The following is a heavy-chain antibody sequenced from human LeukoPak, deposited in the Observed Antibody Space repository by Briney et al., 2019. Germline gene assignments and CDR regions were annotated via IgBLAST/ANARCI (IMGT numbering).Heavy chain of an antibody. CDR2: INPNSGDT. V-gene: IGHV1-2*02. D-gene: IGHD1-26*01. CDR1: GYTFTGYY. J-gene: IGHJ6*03. CDR3: ARDRYSGSQADYYYYYMDV. Sequence: GASVKVSCKASGYTFTGYYMHWVRQAPGQGLEWMGWINPNSGDTNYAQKFQGRVTMTRDTSISTAYMELSRLRSDDTAVYYCARDRYSGSQADYYYYYMDVWGKGTTVTVSS.